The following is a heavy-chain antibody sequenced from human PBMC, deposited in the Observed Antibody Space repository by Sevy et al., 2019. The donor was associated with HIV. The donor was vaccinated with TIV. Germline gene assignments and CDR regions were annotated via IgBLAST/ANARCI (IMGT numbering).Heavy chain of an antibody. Sequence: GGSLRLSCAASGFTFSDHYMEWVRQAPGKGLEWVGRIRNKADSYTTEYAASVKGRFTISRDDSKNSLYLLMNSLKTEDTAVYYCATHAGIAAAGRVFDYWGQRPLVTVSS. CDR3: ATHAGIAAAGRVFDY. D-gene: IGHD6-13*01. J-gene: IGHJ4*02. CDR2: IRNKADSYTT. CDR1: GFTFSDHY. V-gene: IGHV3-72*01.